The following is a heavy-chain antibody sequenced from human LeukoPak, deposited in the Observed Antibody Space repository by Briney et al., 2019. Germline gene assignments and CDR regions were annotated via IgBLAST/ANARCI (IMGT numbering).Heavy chain of an antibody. Sequence: GSSVKVSCKASGYSFNSQGMNWVRQAPGQGLEWMGWINTDSGNPTYAQGFTGRFVFSLDSSVSTAYLQISNLMPEDTAKYYCAREILRFDIWGQGTMVTVSS. CDR2: INTDSGNP. J-gene: IGHJ3*02. CDR1: GYSFNSQG. CDR3: AREILRFDI. V-gene: IGHV7-4-1*02.